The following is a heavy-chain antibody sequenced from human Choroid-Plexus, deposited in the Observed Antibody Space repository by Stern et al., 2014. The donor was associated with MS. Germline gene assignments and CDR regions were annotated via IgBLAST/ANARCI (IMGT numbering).Heavy chain of an antibody. CDR2: TSYDGSDK. V-gene: IGHV3-30*18. J-gene: IGHJ4*02. Sequence: VQLVESGGGVAQPGRPLILSCAASGFTFSNFGMHWVRQAPGTGLEWVAVTSYDGSDKYYANSVKGRLAILRDNAKNTLYMHMNSLRAEDTAVYYCAKDRQWSTYFFDYWGQGSLVTVSS. CDR3: AKDRQWSTYFFDY. CDR1: GFTFSNFG. D-gene: IGHD2-15*01.